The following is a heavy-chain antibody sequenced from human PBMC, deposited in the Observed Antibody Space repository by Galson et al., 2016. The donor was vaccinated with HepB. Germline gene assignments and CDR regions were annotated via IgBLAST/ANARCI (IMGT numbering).Heavy chain of an antibody. V-gene: IGHV3-7*01. CDR3: MSGYTSGI. D-gene: IGHD6-13*01. J-gene: IGHJ3*02. CDR1: GFTFTAYW. CDR2: INYDGSGK. Sequence: SLRLSCAASGFTFTAYWMPWVRQAPGTGLEWVANINYDGSGKYYVDSAKGRFTISRDNAQNSVFLQMNSLRVEDTAMYFCMSGYTSGIWGQGTMVTVSS.